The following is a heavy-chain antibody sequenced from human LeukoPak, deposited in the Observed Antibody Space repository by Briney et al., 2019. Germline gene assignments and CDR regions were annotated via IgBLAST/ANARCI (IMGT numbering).Heavy chain of an antibody. CDR2: IWYDGSNK. Sequence: AGGSLRLSCAASGFTFSSYGMHWVRQAPGKGLEWVEVIWYDGSNKYYADSVKGRFTISRDNSKNTLYLQMNSLRAEDTAVYYCARAPGVGAPYYFDYWGQGTLVTVSS. J-gene: IGHJ4*02. V-gene: IGHV3-33*01. CDR3: ARAPGVGAPYYFDY. CDR1: GFTFSSYG. D-gene: IGHD1-26*01.